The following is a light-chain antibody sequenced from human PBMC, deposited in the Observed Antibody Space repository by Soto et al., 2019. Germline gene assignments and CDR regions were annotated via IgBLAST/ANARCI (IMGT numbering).Light chain of an antibody. CDR2: KAS. V-gene: IGKV1-5*03. J-gene: IGKJ1*01. CDR1: QTISSW. Sequence: IQMTQSPSTLSASVGDIGTSTFRASQTISSWLAWYQQKPGKAPKLLIYKASTLKSGVPSRFRGSRSGTEFTLTVSSLQPEDFATYYCLQDHDDSWTFGQGTKVDIK. CDR3: LQDHDDSWT.